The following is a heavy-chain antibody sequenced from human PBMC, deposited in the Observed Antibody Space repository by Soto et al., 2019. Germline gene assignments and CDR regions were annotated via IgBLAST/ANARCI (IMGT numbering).Heavy chain of an antibody. CDR2: FNDYNGNT. D-gene: IGHD3-16*01. V-gene: IGHV1-18*01. CDR1: GYTFSTYG. CDR3: ARMGDVPYYYYGMDV. J-gene: IGHJ6*02. Sequence: QVQLVQSGAEVKKPGASVKVSCKASGYTFSTYGISWVRQAPGQGLEWMGWFNDYNGNTNYAPKLQGRITMTTDTSTTTAYMELRSLRSDDTAVYYCARMGDVPYYYYGMDVWGQGTTVTVSS.